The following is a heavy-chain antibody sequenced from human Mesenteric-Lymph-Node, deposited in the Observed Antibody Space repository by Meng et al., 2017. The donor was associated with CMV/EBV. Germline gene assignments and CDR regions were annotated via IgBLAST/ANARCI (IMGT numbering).Heavy chain of an antibody. CDR2: IGSSSSTT. D-gene: IGHD3-10*01. CDR1: GFTFSGYS. CDR3: ARVVRGSGNYYCDY. V-gene: IGHV3-48*04. Sequence: GGSLRLSCAASGFTFSGYSMNWVRQVPGKGREGLSYIGSSSSTTYYADSVQGRFTISRDNAKNSLYLQMNSLRAEDTAVYYCARVVRGSGNYYCDYWGQGTLVTVSS. J-gene: IGHJ4*02.